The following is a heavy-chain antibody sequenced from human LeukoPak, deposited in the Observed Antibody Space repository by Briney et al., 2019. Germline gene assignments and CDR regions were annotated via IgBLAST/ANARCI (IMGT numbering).Heavy chain of an antibody. D-gene: IGHD3-3*01. CDR2: ISYDGSNK. CDR3: ARETRSGSKTYEF. J-gene: IGHJ4*02. CDR1: GFTFSSYA. V-gene: IGHV3-30-3*01. Sequence: GRSLRLSCAASGFTFSSYAMHWVRQAPGKGLEWVAVISYDGSNKYYADSVKGRFTISRDNSKNTLYLQMNSLGADDMAVYYCARETRSGSKTYEFWGQGTLVTVSS.